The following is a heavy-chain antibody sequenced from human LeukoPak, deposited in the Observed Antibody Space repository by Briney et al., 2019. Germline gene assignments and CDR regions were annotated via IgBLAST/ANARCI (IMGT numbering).Heavy chain of an antibody. V-gene: IGHV3-23*01. J-gene: IGHJ1*01. CDR3: AKIQTETRRYDILTGYYEMH. CDR1: GFTFSSYA. CDR2: ISGSGGST. Sequence: GGSLRLSCAASGFTFSSYAMSWVRQAPGKGLEWVSAISGSGGSTYYADSVKGRFTISRDNSKNTLYLQMNSRRAEDTAVYYCAKIQTETRRYDILTGYYEMHWGQGTLVTVSS. D-gene: IGHD3-9*01.